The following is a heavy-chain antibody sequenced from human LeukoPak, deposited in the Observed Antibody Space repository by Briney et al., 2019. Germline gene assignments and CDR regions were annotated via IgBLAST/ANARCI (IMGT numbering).Heavy chain of an antibody. D-gene: IGHD3-3*01. CDR1: GFTFSSYA. CDR2: ISGSGGST. Sequence: GGSLRLSFAASGFTFSSYAMSWVRQAPGKGLEWVSAISGSGGSTYYADSVKGRFTISRDNSKNTLYLQMNSLRAEDTAVYYCAKPLPMTIFGAMRSWGQGTLVTVSS. V-gene: IGHV3-23*01. J-gene: IGHJ5*02. CDR3: AKPLPMTIFGAMRS.